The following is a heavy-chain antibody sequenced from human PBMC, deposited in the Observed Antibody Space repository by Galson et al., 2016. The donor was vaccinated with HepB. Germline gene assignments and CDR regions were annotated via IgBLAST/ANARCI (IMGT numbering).Heavy chain of an antibody. CDR1: GFTFNNYA. Sequence: SLRLSCAASGFTFNNYAMSWVRQAPGMGLEWVSAISGSGDDTYYADSVKGRVTISRDDSKNTLYLQMNNLRAEETAVYYCAKDRGGRHLWGLHGKDVWGQGTTVTISS. CDR3: AKDRGGRHLWGLHGKDV. D-gene: IGHD3-16*01. CDR2: ISGSGDDT. J-gene: IGHJ6*02. V-gene: IGHV3-23*01.